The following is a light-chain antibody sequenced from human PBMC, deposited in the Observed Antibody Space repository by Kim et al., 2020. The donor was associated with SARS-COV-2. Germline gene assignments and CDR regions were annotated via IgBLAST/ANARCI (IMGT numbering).Light chain of an antibody. CDR3: QQYDYPPLT. CDR1: QDINKF. CDR2: DAS. V-gene: IGKV1-33*01. J-gene: IGKJ4*01. Sequence: DIQMTQSPSSLSASVRDRVTITCQASQDINKFLNWYQQKPGKAPKLLIYDASNLETGVPSRFSGSGSGTHFTLTISGLQPEDIATYYCQQYDYPPLTFGGGTKLEI.